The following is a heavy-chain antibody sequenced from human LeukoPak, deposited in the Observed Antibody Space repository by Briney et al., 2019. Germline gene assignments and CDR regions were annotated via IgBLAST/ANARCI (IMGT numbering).Heavy chain of an antibody. CDR2: ISYDGSNK. CDR3: AKASLIIAAAGTGWFDP. Sequence: GRSLRLSCAASGFTFSSYGMHWVRQAPGKGLEWVAVISYDGSNKYYADSVEGRFTISRDNSKNTLYLQMNSLRAEDTAVYYCAKASLIIAAAGTGWFDPWGQGTLVTVSS. CDR1: GFTFSSYG. V-gene: IGHV3-30*18. J-gene: IGHJ5*02. D-gene: IGHD6-13*01.